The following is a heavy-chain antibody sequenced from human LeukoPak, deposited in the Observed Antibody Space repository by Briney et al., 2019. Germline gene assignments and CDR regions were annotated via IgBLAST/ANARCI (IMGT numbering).Heavy chain of an antibody. V-gene: IGHV3-23*01. CDR3: AKVSWTTTARDY. CDR2: YSGSGATT. CDR1: GVTFTGYD. Sequence: GGSLRLSCGDSGVTFTGYDMRWVGQAAGKGLEGVSAYSGSGATTWYADSVKGRFTICRDNSKNTLYLQMNRLRVEDTAVYYCAKVSWTTTARDYWGQGTLVTVSA. D-gene: IGHD1-14*01. J-gene: IGHJ4*02.